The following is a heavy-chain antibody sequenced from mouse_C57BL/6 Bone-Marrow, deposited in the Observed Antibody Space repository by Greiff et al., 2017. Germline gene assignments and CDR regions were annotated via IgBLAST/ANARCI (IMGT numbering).Heavy chain of an antibody. CDR3: ARELRFMYYAMDY. V-gene: IGHV1-19*01. J-gene: IGHJ4*01. Sequence: EVQLQQSGPVLVTPGASVKMSCKASGYTFTDYYMHWVKQSHGKSLEWIGVINPYNGGTSYNQKFKGKATLTVDKSSSTAYMELNSLTSEDSAVDYGARELRFMYYAMDYGGQGTSVTVSS. CDR2: INPYNGGT. CDR1: GYTFTDYY. D-gene: IGHD2-4*01.